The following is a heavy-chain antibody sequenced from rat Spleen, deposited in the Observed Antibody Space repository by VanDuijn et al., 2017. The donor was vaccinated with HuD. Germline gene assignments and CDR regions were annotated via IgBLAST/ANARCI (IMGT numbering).Heavy chain of an antibody. D-gene: IGHD1-6*01. J-gene: IGHJ2*01. CDR3: TRDRILRSTGFDY. V-gene: IGHV3-3*01. CDR1: GLSITSSYR. CDR2: INSAGTT. Sequence: EVQLQESGPGPVKVSESLSLTCSVTGLSITSSYRWNWIRKLPGNKLEWMGYINSAGTTNYNPSLKSRISITRDTSKNQFFLQVNSVSSEDTATYYCTRDRILRSTGFDYWGQGVMVTVSS.